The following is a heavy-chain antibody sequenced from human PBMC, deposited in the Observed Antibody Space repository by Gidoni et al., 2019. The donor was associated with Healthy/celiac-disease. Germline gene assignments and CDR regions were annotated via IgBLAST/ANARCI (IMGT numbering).Heavy chain of an antibody. J-gene: IGHJ5*02. CDR1: GGSFSGYY. CDR3: ARAAQGYCTNGVCYLPWFDP. V-gene: IGHV4-34*01. D-gene: IGHD2-8*01. Sequence: QVQLQQWGAGLLKPSETLSLTCAVYGGSFSGYYWRWSRQPPGKGLEWIGEINHSGSTNYNPSLKSRVTISVDTSKNQFSLKLSSVTAADTAVYYCARAAQGYCTNGVCYLPWFDPWGQGTLVTVSS. CDR2: INHSGST.